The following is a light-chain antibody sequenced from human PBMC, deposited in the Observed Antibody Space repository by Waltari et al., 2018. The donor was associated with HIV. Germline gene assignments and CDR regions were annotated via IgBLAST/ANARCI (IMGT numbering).Light chain of an antibody. J-gene: IGKJ2*03. CDR3: MQALQTPRYS. Sequence: DIVMTQSPLSLPVTPGESASISCRSNQSLLHSNGYNYLDWYLQKPGQPPQLLIYLGSNRASGVPDRFSGSGSGTDFTLKISRVGAEDVGVYYCMQALQTPRYSFGQGTKLEI. V-gene: IGKV2-28*01. CDR1: QSLLHSNGYNY. CDR2: LGS.